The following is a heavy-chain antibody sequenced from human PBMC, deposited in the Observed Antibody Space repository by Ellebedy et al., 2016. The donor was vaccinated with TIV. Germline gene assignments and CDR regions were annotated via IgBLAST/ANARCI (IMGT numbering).Heavy chain of an antibody. Sequence: PGGSLRLSCAASGFISSDHYIDWVRQAPGKGLEWIGLIRSKVYGGTTEYAAFVKGRFTISRDDSKNSLYLQVDSLNTEDTAVYYCVRASVPNKPDFWGQGTLVTVSS. CDR3: VRASVPNKPDF. CDR2: IRSKVYGGTT. V-gene: IGHV3-72*01. J-gene: IGHJ4*02. D-gene: IGHD2-8*01. CDR1: GFISSDHY.